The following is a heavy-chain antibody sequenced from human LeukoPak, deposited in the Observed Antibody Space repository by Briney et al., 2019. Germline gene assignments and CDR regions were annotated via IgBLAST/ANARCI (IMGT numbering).Heavy chain of an antibody. CDR1: GFIFSDYY. CDR3: TRGSMLRGVSDFDY. Sequence: ASVKVSCKASGFIFSDYYLNWVRQAPGQGLEWRGWVDPGSGGTDFAQKFQGRVTMTRDTSISTAYMEVNRLTSDDTAVYYCTRGSMLRGVSDFDYWGQGTLVTVSS. V-gene: IGHV1-2*02. J-gene: IGHJ4*02. D-gene: IGHD3-10*01. CDR2: VDPGSGGT.